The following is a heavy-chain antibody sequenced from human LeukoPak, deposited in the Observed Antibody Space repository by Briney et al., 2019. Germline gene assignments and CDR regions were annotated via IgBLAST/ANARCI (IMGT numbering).Heavy chain of an antibody. Sequence: SETLSLTCTVSGGSISSYYWSWIRQPPGKGLEWIGYIYYSGSTNYNPSLKSRVTISVDTSKNQFSLKPSSVTAADTAVYYCARLDVDIVPISWGQGTLVTVSS. CDR2: IYYSGST. J-gene: IGHJ5*02. D-gene: IGHD5-12*01. CDR3: ARLDVDIVPIS. CDR1: GGSISSYY. V-gene: IGHV4-59*08.